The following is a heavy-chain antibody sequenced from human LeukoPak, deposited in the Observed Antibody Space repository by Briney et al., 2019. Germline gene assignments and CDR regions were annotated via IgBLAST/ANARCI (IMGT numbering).Heavy chain of an antibody. CDR2: ISSSSSTI. Sequence: GGSLRLSCAASGFTFSSYSMNWVRQAPGKGLEWVSYISSSSSTIYYADSVKGRFTISRDNAKNSLYLQMNSLRAEETAVYYCAREGRSAKPPFYYYFGMDVGGEGTTVTVSS. D-gene: IGHD3-3*01. CDR1: GFTFSSYS. CDR3: AREGRSAKPPFYYYFGMDV. V-gene: IGHV3-48*01. J-gene: IGHJ6*04.